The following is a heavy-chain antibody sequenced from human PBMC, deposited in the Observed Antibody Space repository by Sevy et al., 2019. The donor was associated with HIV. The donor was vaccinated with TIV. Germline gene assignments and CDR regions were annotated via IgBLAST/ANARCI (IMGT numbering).Heavy chain of an antibody. Sequence: GGSLRLSCAASGFTFSSYAMSWVRQAPGKGLEWVSAISGSGGSTYYADSVKGRFTISRDNSKNTLYLQMNSLRAEDTAVYYCDSGGYYDSSALGAFDIWGQGTMVTVSS. CDR3: DSGGYYDSSALGAFDI. V-gene: IGHV3-23*01. CDR1: GFTFSSYA. J-gene: IGHJ3*02. D-gene: IGHD3-22*01. CDR2: ISGSGGST.